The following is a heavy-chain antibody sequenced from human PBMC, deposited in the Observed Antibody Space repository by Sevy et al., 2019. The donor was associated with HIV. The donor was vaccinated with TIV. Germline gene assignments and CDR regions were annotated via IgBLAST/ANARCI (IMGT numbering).Heavy chain of an antibody. V-gene: IGHV1-69*13. J-gene: IGHJ4*02. Sequence: ASVKVSCKASGGTFSSYAISWVRQAPGQGLEWMGGIIPIFGTANYAQMFQGRVTITADESTSTAYMELSSLRSEDTAVYYCARGPRGRSSWYFDYWGQGTLVTVSS. CDR1: GGTFSSYA. CDR2: IIPIFGTA. CDR3: ARGPRGRSSWYFDY. D-gene: IGHD6-13*01.